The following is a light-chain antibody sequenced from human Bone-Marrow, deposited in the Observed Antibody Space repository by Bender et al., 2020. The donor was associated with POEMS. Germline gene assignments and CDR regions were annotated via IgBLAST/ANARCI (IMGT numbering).Light chain of an antibody. CDR2: DDS. V-gene: IGLV3-21*02. CDR1: NIGIKT. Sequence: SYVLTQPPSVSVAPGQTAKITCGGNNIGIKTIHWYQQKPGQAPGLVVSDDSHRPSGIPERFSGSSSGTTVTLTISGVQAEDEADYYCQSADRSVTYYVFGTGTKVTVL. J-gene: IGLJ1*01. CDR3: QSADRSVTYYV.